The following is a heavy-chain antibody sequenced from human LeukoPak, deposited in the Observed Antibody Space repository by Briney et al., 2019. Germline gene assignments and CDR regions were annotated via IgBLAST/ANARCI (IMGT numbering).Heavy chain of an antibody. CDR1: GFTFSRYW. CDR3: TTVGLWYSGYEASDY. CDR2: IKQDGGEK. J-gene: IGHJ4*02. Sequence: PGGSLRLSCAASGFTFSRYWMSWVRQTPGKGLEWVANIKQDGGEKYYVDSVKGRFTISRDNAKNSLYLQMNSLRADDTAVYYCTTVGLWYSGYEASDYWGQGTLVTVSS. D-gene: IGHD5-12*01. V-gene: IGHV3-7*05.